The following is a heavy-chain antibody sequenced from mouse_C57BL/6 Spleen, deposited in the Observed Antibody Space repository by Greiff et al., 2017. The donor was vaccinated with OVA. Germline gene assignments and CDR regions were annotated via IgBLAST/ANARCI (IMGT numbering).Heavy chain of an antibody. D-gene: IGHD2-1*01. CDR2: IDPENGDP. V-gene: IGHV14-4*01. CDR1: GFYITDDY. CDR3: TTGGNLYYFDD. Sequence: VQLKESGADLVRPGASVKLSCTASGFYITDDYMSWVKQRPDQGLEWIGWIDPENGDPEYASKFQGQATITADTSSNTAYLQLSSLTSEDTAVYYCTTGGNLYYFDDWGQGTTLTVSS. J-gene: IGHJ2*01.